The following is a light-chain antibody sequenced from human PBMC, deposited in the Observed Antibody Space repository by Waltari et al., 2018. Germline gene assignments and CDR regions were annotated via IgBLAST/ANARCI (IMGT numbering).Light chain of an antibody. CDR1: SGDVGYYDY. J-gene: IGLJ1*01. V-gene: IGLV2-14*03. Sequence: QSALTQPASVSGSPGQSITISCTGTSGDVGYYDYVPWYQHPPGKAPKLMIYDVSKRPSGISNRFSGSKSGNTASLTISGLQAEDEADYYCSSFTSSSTYVFGTGTKVTVL. CDR3: SSFTSSSTYV. CDR2: DVS.